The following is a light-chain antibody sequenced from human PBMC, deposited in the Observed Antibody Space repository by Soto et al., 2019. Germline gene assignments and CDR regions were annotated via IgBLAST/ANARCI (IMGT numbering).Light chain of an antibody. J-gene: IGLJ1*01. CDR2: YDD. V-gene: IGLV1-36*01. CDR3: AARDDSLNGYV. CDR1: SSNIGNNA. Sequence: QSVLTQPPSVSEAPRQRVTISCSGSSSNIGNNAVSWYQHLPGKAPKLLIYYDDLLSSGVSDRFSGSKSGTSASLAISGLQSEDEADYYCAARDDSLNGYVFGTGTQLTVL.